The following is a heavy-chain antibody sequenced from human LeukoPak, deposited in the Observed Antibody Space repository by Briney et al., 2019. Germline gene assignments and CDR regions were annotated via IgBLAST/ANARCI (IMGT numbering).Heavy chain of an antibody. D-gene: IGHD3-10*01. J-gene: IGHJ5*02. CDR3: VRERFHGSGAPKFDL. CDR2: ISSSSNI. CDR1: GFTFSSYW. V-gene: IGHV3-21*01. Sequence: GGSLRLSCAASGFTFSSYWMSWVRQAPGKGLELVSSISSSSNIYYADSVKGRFIISRDNAMNSLYLQMNSLRVEDTAVYYCVRERFHGSGAPKFDLWGQGTLLTVSS.